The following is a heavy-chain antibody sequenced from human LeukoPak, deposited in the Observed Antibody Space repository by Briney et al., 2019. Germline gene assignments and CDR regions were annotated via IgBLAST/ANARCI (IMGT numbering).Heavy chain of an antibody. CDR2: ITSRGDAT. Sequence: GGSLRLSCAASGFTFSNYDMSWVRQAPGKGLEWVSSITSRGDATYYTDSVQGRFTISRDSSKNTLSLQMISLRAGDTAVYYCAKENSAYYYDHWGQGSLVTVSS. J-gene: IGHJ4*02. CDR3: AKENSAYYYDH. D-gene: IGHD1-26*01. CDR1: GFTFSNYD. V-gene: IGHV3-23*01.